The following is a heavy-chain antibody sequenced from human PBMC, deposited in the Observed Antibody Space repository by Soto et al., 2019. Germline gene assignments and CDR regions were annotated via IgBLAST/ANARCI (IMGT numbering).Heavy chain of an antibody. CDR1: GGSFGGYA. J-gene: IGHJ4*02. V-gene: IGHV4-34*02. Sequence: QVHLQQWGAGLLNPSETLSLTCAVYGGSFGGYAWSWIRQPPGKGLEWIGEINHSGSTNYNPSLKSRVTISADNSKNQFSLKLNSVTAADTAVYYCASLSFTIFGVRQDQEYWSQGTVVTVSS. D-gene: IGHD3-3*01. CDR2: INHSGST. CDR3: ASLSFTIFGVRQDQEY.